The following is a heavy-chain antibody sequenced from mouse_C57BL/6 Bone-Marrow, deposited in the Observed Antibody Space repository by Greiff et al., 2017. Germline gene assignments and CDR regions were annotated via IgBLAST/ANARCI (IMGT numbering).Heavy chain of an antibody. D-gene: IGHD3-2*02. CDR1: GYAFTNYL. Sequence: QVQLQQSGAELVRPGTSVKVSCKASGYAFTNYLIEWVKQRPGQGLEWIGVINPGSGGTNYNEKFKGKATLTADKSSSTAYMQLSSLPSEDSAVYVCARTGELRLRYYYAMDYWGQGTSVTVSS. J-gene: IGHJ4*01. CDR3: ARTGELRLRYYYAMDY. V-gene: IGHV1-54*01. CDR2: INPGSGGT.